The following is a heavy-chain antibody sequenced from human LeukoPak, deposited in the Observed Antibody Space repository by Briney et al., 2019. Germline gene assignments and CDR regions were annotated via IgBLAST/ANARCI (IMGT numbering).Heavy chain of an antibody. D-gene: IGHD5-18*01. Sequence: ASVKVSFKASGGTFITYAISWVRQAPGQGLEWMGGIIRIFGTANYAQKFQGRVTISTDESTSTVYMELSSLRSEDTAVYYCSRHSSYVDTAMVTEGYGMDVWGQGTTVTVSS. CDR3: SRHSSYVDTAMVTEGYGMDV. J-gene: IGHJ6*02. V-gene: IGHV1-69*05. CDR1: GGTFITYA. CDR2: IIRIFGTA.